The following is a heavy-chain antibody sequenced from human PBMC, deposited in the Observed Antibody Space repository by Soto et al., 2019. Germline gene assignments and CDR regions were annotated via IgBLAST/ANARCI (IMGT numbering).Heavy chain of an antibody. Sequence: EVQLVESGGGLVQPGGSLRLSCAASGFTFSNYWMNCVRQAPGNGLEWVAKIKEDGSGKYYVDSVAGRFTISRDNAKNSLYLEMNSLRVEDTAVYYCVAAPYWGQGTLVTVSS. CDR2: IKEDGSGK. J-gene: IGHJ4*02. V-gene: IGHV3-7*01. CDR3: VAAPY. D-gene: IGHD6-25*01. CDR1: GFTFSNYW.